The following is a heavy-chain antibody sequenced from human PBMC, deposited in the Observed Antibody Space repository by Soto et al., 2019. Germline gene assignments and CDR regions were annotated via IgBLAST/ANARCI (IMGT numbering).Heavy chain of an antibody. CDR3: ATGAYCSGGSCSDYYYYYYGMDL. CDR2: LVVGTGNT. CDR1: GFTFRSSA. Sequence: SVKVSCKTSGFTFRSSAVQWVRQARGQRLEWKGWLVVGTGNTNYAQKFQQRVTISSDRSTNTVSMELSSLTSEDTAVYYCATGAYCSGGSCSDYYYYYYGMDLRGQGTTVTVSS. V-gene: IGHV1-58*01. D-gene: IGHD2-15*01. J-gene: IGHJ6*02.